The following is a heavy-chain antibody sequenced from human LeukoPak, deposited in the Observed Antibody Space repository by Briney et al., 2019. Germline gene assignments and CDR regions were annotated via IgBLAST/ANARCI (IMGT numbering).Heavy chain of an antibody. CDR3: ARDPSVNNAIGYNWFDH. V-gene: IGHV3-74*01. D-gene: IGHD2/OR15-2a*01. J-gene: IGHJ5*02. Sequence: GDSLRLSCTASGFGFSSHWMHWVRQAPGKGLVWVSRTNSDGSVRNYADSVEGRFIISRDNAKNTLYLQMNSLGTEDTAVYFCARDPSVNNAIGYNWFDHWGQGALVTVSS. CDR1: GFGFSSHW. CDR2: TNSDGSVR.